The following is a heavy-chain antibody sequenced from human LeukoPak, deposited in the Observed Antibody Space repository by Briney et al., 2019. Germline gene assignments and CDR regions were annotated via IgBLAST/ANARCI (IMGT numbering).Heavy chain of an antibody. V-gene: IGHV3-21*01. J-gene: IGHJ5*02. CDR2: ISSGSSYI. Sequence: GGSLRLSCAASGFTFSTYSMNWVRQAPGKGLEWVSSISSGSSYIYYADSVQGRFTISRDDAKNSLYLQMNSLRAEDTAVYYCARGQQLVNAWGQGTLVTVSS. CDR3: ARGQQLVNA. D-gene: IGHD6-6*01. CDR1: GFTFSTYS.